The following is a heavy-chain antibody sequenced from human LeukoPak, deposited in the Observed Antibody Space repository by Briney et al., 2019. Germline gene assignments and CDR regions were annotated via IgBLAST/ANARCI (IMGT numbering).Heavy chain of an antibody. CDR1: GFTFSSYS. CDR2: ISSSSSTI. V-gene: IGHV3-48*01. J-gene: IGHJ4*02. CDR3: ARVGNSGYDSFDY. D-gene: IGHD5-12*01. Sequence: GGSLRLSCAASGFTFSSYSMNWVRQAPGKGLEWVSYISSSSSTIYYADSVKGRFTISRDNAKNSLYLQMNSLRAEDTAVYYCARVGNSGYDSFDYWGQGTLVTVSS.